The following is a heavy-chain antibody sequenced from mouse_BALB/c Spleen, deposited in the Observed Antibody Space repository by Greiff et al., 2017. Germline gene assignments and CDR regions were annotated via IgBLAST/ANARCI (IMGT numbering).Heavy chain of an antibody. D-gene: IGHD2-4*01. CDR1: GYTFTDYN. V-gene: IGHV1-18*01. Sequence: VQLQQSGPELVKPGASVKIPCKASGYTFTDYNMDWVKQSPGKSLEWIGDINPNNGGTIYNQKFKGKATLTVDKSSSTAYMELRSLTSEDTAVYYCERLEGSTMITTFAYWGQGTLVTVSA. CDR3: ERLEGSTMITTFAY. CDR2: INPNNGGT. J-gene: IGHJ3*01.